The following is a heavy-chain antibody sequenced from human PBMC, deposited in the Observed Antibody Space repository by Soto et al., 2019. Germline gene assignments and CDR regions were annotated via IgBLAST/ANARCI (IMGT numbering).Heavy chain of an antibody. D-gene: IGHD3-22*01. CDR3: ARDWGPNYDNRDRWDC. V-gene: IGHV3-30-3*01. Sequence: QVQLVESGGGVVQPGRSLTLSCAASGFSVTFYTMHWVRQAPGKGLEWVAVFSHEGNSKHYADSVKGRFTISRDISKNTLDLQMNSLRVEDTAVYYCARDWGPNYDNRDRWDCWCQGTLVTVSS. J-gene: IGHJ4*02. CDR1: GFSVTFYT. CDR2: FSHEGNSK.